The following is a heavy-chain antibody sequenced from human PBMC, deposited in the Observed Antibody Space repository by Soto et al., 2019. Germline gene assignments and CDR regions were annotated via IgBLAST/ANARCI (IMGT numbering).Heavy chain of an antibody. CDR2: IYYSGST. Sequence: SETLSLTCTVSGGSISSGDYYWSWIRQPPGKGLEWIGYIYYSGSTYYNPSLKSRVTISVDTSKNQFSLKLSSVTAADTAVYYCAREEKDSGYDYSGQYTWFDPWGQGTLVTVSS. CDR3: AREEKDSGYDYSGQYTWFDP. V-gene: IGHV4-30-4*01. J-gene: IGHJ5*02. CDR1: GGSISSGDYY. D-gene: IGHD5-12*01.